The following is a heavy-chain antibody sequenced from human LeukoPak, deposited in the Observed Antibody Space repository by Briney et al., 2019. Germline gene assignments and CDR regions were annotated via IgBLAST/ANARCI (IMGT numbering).Heavy chain of an antibody. J-gene: IGHJ4*02. V-gene: IGHV4-34*01. Sequence: SETLSLTCAVYGGSFSGYYWSWIRQPPGKGLEWIGEINHSGSTNYNPSLKSRVTISVDTSKNQFSLKLSSVTAADTAVYYCASGAYDSSGYYPLYYFDYWGQGTLVTVSS. CDR3: ASGAYDSSGYYPLYYFDY. D-gene: IGHD3-22*01. CDR1: GGSFSGYY. CDR2: INHSGST.